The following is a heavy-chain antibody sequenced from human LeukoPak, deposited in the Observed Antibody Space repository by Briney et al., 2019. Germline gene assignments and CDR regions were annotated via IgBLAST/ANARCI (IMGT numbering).Heavy chain of an antibody. Sequence: GGSLRLSCAASGFTFSSYWMHGVRQALGTGLVWVSRINSDGSSTSYADSVKGRFTIYEDNAKNTLYLQMNSLRAEDTAVYYCARVGGYKIPWAFDIWGQGTMVTVSS. CDR3: ARVGGYKIPWAFDI. J-gene: IGHJ3*02. CDR1: GFTFSSYW. D-gene: IGHD5-24*01. V-gene: IGHV3-74*01. CDR2: INSDGSST.